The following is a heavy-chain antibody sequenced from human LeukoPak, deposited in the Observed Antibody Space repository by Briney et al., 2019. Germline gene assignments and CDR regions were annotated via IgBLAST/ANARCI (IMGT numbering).Heavy chain of an antibody. V-gene: IGHV4-39*07. CDR3: ASSSFLEWLGY. D-gene: IGHD3-3*01. CDR2: IYHSGST. CDR1: GGSISSSSYY. Sequence: PSETLSLTCTVSGGSISSSSYYWGWIRQPPGKGLEWIGSIYHSGSTYYNPSLKSRVTISVDTSKNQFSLKLSSVTAADTAVYYCASSSFLEWLGYWGQGTLVTVSS. J-gene: IGHJ4*02.